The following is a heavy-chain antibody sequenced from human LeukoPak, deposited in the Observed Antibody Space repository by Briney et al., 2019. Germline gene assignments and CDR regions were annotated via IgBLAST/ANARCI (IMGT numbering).Heavy chain of an antibody. CDR3: AKAPPGKFDP. CDR1: GFTFSTYG. V-gene: IGHV3-30*02. J-gene: IGHJ5*02. CDR2: IRYDGSNR. D-gene: IGHD3-10*01. Sequence: GGSLRLSCAASGFTFSTYGIHWVRQAPGKGLEWVAFIRYDGSNRYYADSVKGRFTISRDNSKNTLYLQMNSLRAEDTAVYYCAKAPPGKFDPWGQGTLVTVSS.